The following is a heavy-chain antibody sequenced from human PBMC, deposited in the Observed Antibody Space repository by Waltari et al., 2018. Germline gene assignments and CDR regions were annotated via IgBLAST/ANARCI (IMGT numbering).Heavy chain of an antibody. Sequence: QMQLVQSGAEVMKPGASVKVSCKASGFTFSSYHIHWVRQAPGQGLEWMGIIKSDSDGVSTIYAQGFQGRVTMTRDTSTSTAYMELSSLRSEDTAVYYCARESPHSYYFDYWGQGTLLTVSS. J-gene: IGHJ4*02. CDR3: ARESPHSYYFDY. CDR1: GFTFSSYH. V-gene: IGHV1-46*01. CDR2: IKSDSDGVST.